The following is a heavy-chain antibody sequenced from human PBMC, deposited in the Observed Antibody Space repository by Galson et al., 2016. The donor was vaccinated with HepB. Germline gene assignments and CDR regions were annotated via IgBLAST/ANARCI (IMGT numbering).Heavy chain of an antibody. CDR1: GDSVSSKGAA. J-gene: IGHJ4*02. CDR3: ARGHLVVPFSFYFDY. Sequence: CAISGDSVSSKGAAWNWIRHSPSRGLEWLGRTYHTSNWYSDYAVSVKSRITINPDTSKNQFSLQLNSVTPEVTAVYYCARGHLVVPFSFYFDYWGQGSLVTVSS. D-gene: IGHD2-8*02. CDR2: TYHTSNWYS. V-gene: IGHV6-1*01.